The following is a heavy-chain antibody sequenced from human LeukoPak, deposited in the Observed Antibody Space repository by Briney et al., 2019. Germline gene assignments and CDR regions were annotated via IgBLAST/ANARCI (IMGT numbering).Heavy chain of an antibody. J-gene: IGHJ4*02. CDR3: ARGRQNVLRYFDWLSAGPNFDY. CDR2: INHSGST. CDR1: GGSFSGYY. D-gene: IGHD3-9*01. Sequence: PSETLSLTCAVYGGSFSGYYWSWIRQPPGKGLEWIGEINHSGSTNYIPSLKSRVTISVDTSKNQFSLKLSSVTAADTAVYYCARGRQNVLRYFDWLSAGPNFDYWGQGTLVTVSS. V-gene: IGHV4-34*01.